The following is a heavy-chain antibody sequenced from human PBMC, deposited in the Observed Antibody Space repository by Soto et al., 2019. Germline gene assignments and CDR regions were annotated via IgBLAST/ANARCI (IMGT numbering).Heavy chain of an antibody. D-gene: IGHD2-2*01. V-gene: IGHV1-8*01. CDR1: GYTFTSYD. CDR2: MNPNSGNT. Sequence: GASVKVSCKASGYTFTSYDINWVRQATGQGLEWMGWMNPNSGNTGYAQKFQGRVTMTRNTSISTAYMELSSLRSEDTAVYYCAGWLRPTVVPAAKQYYYYYMDVWGKGTTVTVSS. J-gene: IGHJ6*03. CDR3: AGWLRPTVVPAAKQYYYYYMDV.